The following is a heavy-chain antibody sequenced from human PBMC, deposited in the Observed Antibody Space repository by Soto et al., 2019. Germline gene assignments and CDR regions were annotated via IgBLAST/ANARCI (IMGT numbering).Heavy chain of an antibody. CDR2: INGDGSRT. Sequence: EVQLVESGGGLVQPGGSLRLSCVASGFTFSSYWMYWVRLAPGKGLVCVSRINGDGSRTSYADSVKGRFTISRDNAKNTLYLQMNSLRAEDTAVYYCARDPVQAGTWNYFDYWGQGTLVTVSS. CDR1: GFTFSSYW. V-gene: IGHV3-74*01. J-gene: IGHJ4*02. CDR3: ARDPVQAGTWNYFDY. D-gene: IGHD6-13*01.